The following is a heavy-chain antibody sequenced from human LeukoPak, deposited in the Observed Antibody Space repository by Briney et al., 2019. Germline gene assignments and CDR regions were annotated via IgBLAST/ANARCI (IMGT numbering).Heavy chain of an antibody. CDR1: GDSISSYY. D-gene: IGHD3-10*01. CDR2: IFYIGST. CDR3: ARGHQDYHGDNPNWFDP. Sequence: TASETLSLTCTVSGDSISSYYWSWIRQPPGKGLEWIGYIFYIGSTSYNPSLKSRVTISVDKSKNHFSLKLTSVTAADTAVYYCARGHQDYHGDNPNWFDPWGQGTLVTVSS. V-gene: IGHV4-59*01. J-gene: IGHJ5*02.